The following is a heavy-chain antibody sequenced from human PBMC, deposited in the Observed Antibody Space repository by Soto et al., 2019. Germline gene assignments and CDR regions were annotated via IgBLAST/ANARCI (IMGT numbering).Heavy chain of an antibody. CDR1: EYSFTNYW. J-gene: IGHJ6*02. Sequence: GESLKISCKGSEYSFTNYWIGWVRQMPGKGLEWMGIIYPGDSDTRYSPSFEGQVTISADKSTSTAYLQWSSLKASDTAMYYCARSLVVPASNYYYGMDVWGQGTTVTVSS. CDR2: IYPGDSDT. V-gene: IGHV5-51*01. D-gene: IGHD2-2*01. CDR3: ARSLVVPASNYYYGMDV.